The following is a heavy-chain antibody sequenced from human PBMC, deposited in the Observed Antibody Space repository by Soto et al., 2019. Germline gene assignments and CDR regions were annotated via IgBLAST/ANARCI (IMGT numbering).Heavy chain of an antibody. CDR3: AKEFCIGGSCYSIFDN. D-gene: IGHD2-15*01. CDR1: GFTFSSYA. V-gene: IGHV3-23*01. CDR2: ISGSGGST. Sequence: GGSLRLSCAASGFTFSSYAMSWVRQAPGKGLEWVSAISGSGGSTYYADSVKGRSTISRDNSKNTLHLQMNSLRAEDTAVYYCAKEFCIGGSCYSIFDNWGQGTRVTVSS. J-gene: IGHJ4*02.